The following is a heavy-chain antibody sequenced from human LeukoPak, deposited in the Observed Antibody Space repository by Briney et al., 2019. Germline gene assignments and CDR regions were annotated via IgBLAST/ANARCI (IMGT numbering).Heavy chain of an antibody. Sequence: SQTLSLTCTVSGGSFSSGGYYWSWIRQHPGTGLEWIGYIYYSGSTYYNPSLKSRVTISVDTSKNQFSLKLSSVTAADTAVYYCARVYDFWGGYYSFDYWGQGTLVTVSS. CDR1: GGSFSSGGYY. CDR2: IYYSGST. D-gene: IGHD3-3*01. V-gene: IGHV4-31*03. CDR3: ARVYDFWGGYYSFDY. J-gene: IGHJ4*02.